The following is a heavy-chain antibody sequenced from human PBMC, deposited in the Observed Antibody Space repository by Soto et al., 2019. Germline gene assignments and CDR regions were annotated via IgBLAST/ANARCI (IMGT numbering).Heavy chain of an antibody. D-gene: IGHD2-15*01. CDR2: ITSDGSST. CDR1: GFTFSSYW. J-gene: IGHJ6*03. V-gene: IGHV3-74*01. CDR3: ARGYCSGGSCYPSYYYYYMDV. Sequence: EVQLVESGGGLVQPGGSLRLSCAASGFTFSSYWMHWVRQAPGKGLVWVSRITSDGSSTSYADSVKGRFTISRDNAKNTLYLQMNSLRAEDTAVYYCARGYCSGGSCYPSYYYYYMDVWGKGTTVTVSS.